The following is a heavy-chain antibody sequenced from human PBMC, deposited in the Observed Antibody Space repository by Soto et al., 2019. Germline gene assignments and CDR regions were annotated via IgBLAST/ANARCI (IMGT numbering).Heavy chain of an antibody. CDR2: ISYDGSNK. D-gene: IGHD3-10*01. CDR3: AKGLWFGELLLDAFDI. J-gene: IGHJ3*02. Sequence: PGGSLRLSCAASGFTFSTYGMHWVRQAPGKGLEWVAVISYDGSNKYYADSVKGRFTISRDNSKNTLYLQMNSLRADDTAVYYCAKGLWFGELLLDAFDIWGQGTMVT. CDR1: GFTFSTYG. V-gene: IGHV3-30*18.